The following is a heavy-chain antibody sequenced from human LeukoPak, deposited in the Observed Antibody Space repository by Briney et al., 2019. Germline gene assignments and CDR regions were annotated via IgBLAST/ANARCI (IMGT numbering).Heavy chain of an antibody. CDR1: GFTFSSYW. D-gene: IGHD2-8*01. V-gene: IGHV3-7*01. CDR3: ARGGDLYCTSAICLPFDY. CDR2: IKQDGSEK. J-gene: IGHJ4*02. Sequence: GSLRLSCAASGFTFSSYWMSWVRQAPGKGLEWVANIKQDGSEKYYLDSVKGRFTISRDNAKNSLYLQMNSLRAEDTAVYYCARGGDLYCTSAICLPFDYWGQGTLVTVSS.